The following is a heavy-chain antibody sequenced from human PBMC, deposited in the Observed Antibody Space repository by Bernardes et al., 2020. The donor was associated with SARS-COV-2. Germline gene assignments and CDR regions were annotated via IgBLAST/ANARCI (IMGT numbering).Heavy chain of an antibody. J-gene: IGHJ4*02. CDR1: GFTVSSKY. D-gene: IGHD7-27*01. V-gene: IGHV3-66*03. Sequence: GGSLRLSCAASGFTVSSKYMSWVRQAPGKGLEWVSVMHSSGSTYYADSVRGRFTISRDNSKNTLYLQMNSLRAEDTAVYFCARELAWGGEDFWGQGTLVTVSS. CDR3: ARELAWGGEDF. CDR2: MHSSGST.